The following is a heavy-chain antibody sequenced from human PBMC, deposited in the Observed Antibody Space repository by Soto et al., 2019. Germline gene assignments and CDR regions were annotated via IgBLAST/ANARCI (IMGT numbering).Heavy chain of an antibody. J-gene: IGHJ4*02. V-gene: IGHV3-21*01. Sequence: GGSLRLSCAASGFTFSSYSMNWVRQAPGKGLEWVSSISSSSSYIYYADSVKGRFTISRDNAKNSLYLQMNSLRAEDTAVYYCAREAAAPEYYFDYWGQGTLVTVS. CDR3: AREAAAPEYYFDY. CDR1: GFTFSSYS. CDR2: ISSSSSYI. D-gene: IGHD2-2*01.